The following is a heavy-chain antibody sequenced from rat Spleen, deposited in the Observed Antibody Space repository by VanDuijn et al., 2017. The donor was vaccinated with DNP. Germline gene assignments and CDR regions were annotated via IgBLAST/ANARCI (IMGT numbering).Heavy chain of an antibody. J-gene: IGHJ2*01. CDR1: GFSLTSYG. D-gene: IGHD1-1*01. CDR2: IWGDGST. V-gene: IGHV2-77*01. CDR3: AEETTGVY. Sequence: QVQMKETGPGLVQTTQTLSVTCTVSGFSLTSYGVHWVRQAPGKGLEWMGIIWGDGSTNYNSALKFRLSISRDTSKSQVFLTMNSLQTDDTAVYYCAEETTGVYWGQGVMVTVSS.